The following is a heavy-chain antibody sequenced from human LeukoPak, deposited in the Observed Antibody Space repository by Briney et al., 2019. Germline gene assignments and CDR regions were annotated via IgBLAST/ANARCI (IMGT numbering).Heavy chain of an antibody. J-gene: IGHJ4*02. CDR1: GGSISSGDYY. CDR2: IYYIGST. D-gene: IGHD2-15*01. CDR3: ARVGGGGTGDY. Sequence: SETLSLTCTVSGGSISSGDYYWSWIRQPPGKGLEWIGYIYYIGSTFYNPSLKSRVTISVDTSKNQFSLKLSSVTAADTAVYYCARVGGGGTGDYWGQGTLVTVSS. V-gene: IGHV4-30-4*02.